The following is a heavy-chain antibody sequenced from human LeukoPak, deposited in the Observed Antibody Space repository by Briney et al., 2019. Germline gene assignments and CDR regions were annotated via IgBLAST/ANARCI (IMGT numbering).Heavy chain of an antibody. CDR2: ISSSGSTI. CDR1: GFTFSDYY. D-gene: IGHD6-19*01. Sequence: GGSLRLSCAASGFTFSDYYMSWIRQAPGKGLEWVSYISSSGSTIYYADSVKGRFTISRDNAKNSLYLQVNSLRAEDTAVYYCARAIAVAGHGAFDIWGQGTMVTVSS. CDR3: ARAIAVAGHGAFDI. V-gene: IGHV3-11*01. J-gene: IGHJ3*02.